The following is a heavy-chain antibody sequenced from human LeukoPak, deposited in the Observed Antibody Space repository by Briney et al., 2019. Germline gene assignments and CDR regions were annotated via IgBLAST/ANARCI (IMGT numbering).Heavy chain of an antibody. V-gene: IGHV3-30*01. CDR2: MTYDGNNK. Sequence: GGSLRLSCAASGFTFSSYAMHWVRQAPGKGLEWVAVMTYDGNNKYYADSVKGRFTISRDNSKNTLYLQMNNLRAEDTAVYFCGRDESGGYSGSFWVDYWGQGTLVTVSS. CDR1: GFTFSSYA. CDR3: GRDESGGYSGSFWVDY. D-gene: IGHD1-26*01. J-gene: IGHJ4*02.